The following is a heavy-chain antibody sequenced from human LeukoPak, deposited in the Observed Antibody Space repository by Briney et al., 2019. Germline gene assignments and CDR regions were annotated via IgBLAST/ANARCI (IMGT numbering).Heavy chain of an antibody. CDR1: GGSISSYY. CDR2: IYTSGST. V-gene: IGHV4-4*07. D-gene: IGHD3-22*01. Sequence: SETLSLTCTVSGGSISSYYWSWIRQPAGKGLEWIGRIYTSGSTTYNPSLKSRVTMSVDTSKNQFSLKLSSVTAADTAVYYCARETIDITVTVVVRMGDAFDIWGQGTMITVSS. CDR3: ARETIDITVTVVVRMGDAFDI. J-gene: IGHJ3*02.